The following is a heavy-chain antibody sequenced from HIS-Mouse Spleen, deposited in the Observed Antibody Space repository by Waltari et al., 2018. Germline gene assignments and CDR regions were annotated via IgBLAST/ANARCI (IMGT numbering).Heavy chain of an antibody. V-gene: IGHV4-39*07. Sequence: QLQLQESGPGLVKPSETLSLTCTVSGGSISSSSYYWGCIRQPPGKGLEWIGSIYYSGSTYYNPSLKSRVTISVDTSKNQFSLKLSSVTAADTAVYYCARSRTGGWYFDLWGRGTLVTVSS. D-gene: IGHD7-27*01. J-gene: IGHJ2*01. CDR2: IYYSGST. CDR3: ARSRTGGWYFDL. CDR1: GGSISSSSYY.